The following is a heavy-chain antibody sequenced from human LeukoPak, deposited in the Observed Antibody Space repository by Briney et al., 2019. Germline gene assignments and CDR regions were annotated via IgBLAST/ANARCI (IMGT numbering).Heavy chain of an antibody. V-gene: IGHV4-61*02. J-gene: IGHJ4*02. CDR2: IYTSGST. D-gene: IGHD1-1*01. CDR1: GGSISSGSYY. Sequence: PSQTLSLTCTVSGGSISSGSYYWSWIRQPAGKGLEWIGRIYTSGSTNYNPSLKSRVTMSVDTSKNQFSLKLSSVTAADTAVYYCARDHRAGIVDYWGQGTLVTVSS. CDR3: ARDHRAGIVDY.